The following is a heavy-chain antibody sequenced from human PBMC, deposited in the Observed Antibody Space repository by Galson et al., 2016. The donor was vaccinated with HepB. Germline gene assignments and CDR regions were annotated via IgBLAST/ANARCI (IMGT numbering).Heavy chain of an antibody. D-gene: IGHD3-3*01. J-gene: IGHJ4*02. Sequence: TLSLTCTVSGGAISSGIYSWTWIRQRPGRGLEWIGYMFYSGNTYYNPSLKSRLTITVDTSKNQFSLRLSSVTAADTAVYYCARGFERIGYYGSDYFDKWGQGTLVTVSS. CDR1: GGAISSGIYS. CDR2: MFYSGNT. V-gene: IGHV4-31*03. CDR3: ARGFERIGYYGSDYFDK.